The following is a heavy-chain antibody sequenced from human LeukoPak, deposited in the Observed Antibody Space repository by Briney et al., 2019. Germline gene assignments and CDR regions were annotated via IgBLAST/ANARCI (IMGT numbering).Heavy chain of an antibody. D-gene: IGHD2-15*01. Sequence: SETLSLTCTVSGGSISNKYWSWIRQPAGKGLEWIGRIHTSGSTNYNPSLKSRVTMSVDTSKNKFSLKLSSVTAADTAVYYCARVICSGGSCRFDYWGQGTLVTVSS. CDR3: ARVICSGGSCRFDY. CDR1: GGSISNKY. V-gene: IGHV4-4*07. CDR2: IHTSGST. J-gene: IGHJ4*02.